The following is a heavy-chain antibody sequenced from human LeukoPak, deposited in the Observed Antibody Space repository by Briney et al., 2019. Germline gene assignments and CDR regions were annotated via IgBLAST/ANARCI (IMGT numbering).Heavy chain of an antibody. D-gene: IGHD4-17*01. CDR2: INSNGAVI. V-gene: IGHV3-48*01. J-gene: IGHJ4*02. CDR3: ARDPDGDYDFDY. Sequence: SHINSNGAVISYADSVKGRFTISRDTAKSSLYLQMNSLQIEDTAIYFCARDPDGDYDFDYWGQGTLVTVSS.